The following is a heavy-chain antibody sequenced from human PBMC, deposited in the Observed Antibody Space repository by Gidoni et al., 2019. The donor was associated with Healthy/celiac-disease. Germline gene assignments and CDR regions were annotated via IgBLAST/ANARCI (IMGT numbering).Heavy chain of an antibody. V-gene: IGHV3-23*04. CDR2: ISGSGGST. D-gene: IGHD1-7*01. J-gene: IGHJ4*02. CDR3: AKGTNNWNFLLDY. Sequence: EVQLVESGGGLVQPGGSLRLSCAASGFTFSSYAISWVRQAPGKGGEWVSAISGSGGSTSYADSVKGRFTISRDNSKNTLYLQMNSLRAEDTAVYYCAKGTNNWNFLLDYWGQGTLVTVSS. CDR1: GFTFSSYA.